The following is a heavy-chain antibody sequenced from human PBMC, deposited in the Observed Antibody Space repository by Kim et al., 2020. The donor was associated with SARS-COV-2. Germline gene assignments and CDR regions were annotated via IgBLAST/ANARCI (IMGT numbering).Heavy chain of an antibody. Sequence: GGSLRLSCAASGFTFSDYYMSWIRQAPGKGLEWVSYISSSGSTIYYADSVKGRFTISRDNAKNSLYLQMNSLRAEDTAVYYCATWWHNWNYGYGMDVWGQGTTVTVSS. V-gene: IGHV3-11*01. CDR2: ISSSGSTI. J-gene: IGHJ6*02. CDR3: ATWWHNWNYGYGMDV. CDR1: GFTFSDYY. D-gene: IGHD1-20*01.